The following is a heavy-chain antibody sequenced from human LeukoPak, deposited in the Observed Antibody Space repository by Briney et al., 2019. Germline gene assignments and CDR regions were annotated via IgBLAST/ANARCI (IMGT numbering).Heavy chain of an antibody. D-gene: IGHD2-15*01. J-gene: IGHJ4*02. CDR1: GFTFSSYS. CDR3: ARAGAAAPRGSDY. Sequence: GGSLRLSCAASGFTFSSYSMNWVRQAPGKGLEWVSSISSSSSYMYYADSVKGRFTIPRDNAKNSLYLQMNSLRAEDTAVYYCARAGAAAPRGSDYWGQGTLVTVSS. V-gene: IGHV3-21*01. CDR2: ISSSSSYM.